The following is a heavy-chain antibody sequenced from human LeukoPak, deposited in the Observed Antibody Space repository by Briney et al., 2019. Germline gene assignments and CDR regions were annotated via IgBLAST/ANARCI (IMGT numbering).Heavy chain of an antibody. CDR3: ARAADSESFYRSSKY. Sequence: PGGSLRLSCTASGFTLKNYAMFCIRQAPGKRLEWAAVISDTGTTTNYADSVKGRFIISRDESTGALYLQMHGLRLEDTAMYYCARAADSESFYRSSKYWGQGTLVSVSS. CDR1: GFTLKNYA. V-gene: IGHV3-30*04. D-gene: IGHD3-10*01. CDR2: ISDTGTTT. J-gene: IGHJ4*02.